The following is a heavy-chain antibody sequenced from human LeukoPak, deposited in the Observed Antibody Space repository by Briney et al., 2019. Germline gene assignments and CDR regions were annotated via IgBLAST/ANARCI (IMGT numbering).Heavy chain of an antibody. CDR1: GFTFSSYE. V-gene: IGHV3-48*03. Sequence: GGSLRLSCAASGFTFSSYEMNWVRQAPGKGLEWVSYISSSGSNIFYADSVKGRFTMSRDNAKNSLYLQLNSLRAEDTAVYYCATVGAGNYYAMDVWGQGTTVTVSS. D-gene: IGHD4/OR15-4a*01. CDR3: ATVGAGNYYAMDV. CDR2: ISSSGSNI. J-gene: IGHJ6*02.